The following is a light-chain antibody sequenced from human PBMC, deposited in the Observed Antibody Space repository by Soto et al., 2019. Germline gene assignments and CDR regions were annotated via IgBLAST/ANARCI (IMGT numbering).Light chain of an antibody. J-gene: IGLJ3*02. Sequence: QSVLTQPPSASGSPGQSVTISCTGTSSDVGGYNYVSWYQHHPGKAPKVMIYEVSMRPSGAPDRFSGSKSGNTASLTVSGLQAEDEADYYCSSYAGSDAWVFGGGTKLTVL. CDR3: SSYAGSDAWV. CDR2: EVS. CDR1: SSDVGGYNY. V-gene: IGLV2-8*01.